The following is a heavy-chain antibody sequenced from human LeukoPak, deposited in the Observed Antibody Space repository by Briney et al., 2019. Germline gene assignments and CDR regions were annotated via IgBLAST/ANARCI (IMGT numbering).Heavy chain of an antibody. CDR2: INRDGSVK. Sequence: GXSLRLSCVGSGFNFGNYWMTWVRQAPGKGLEWVANINRDGSVKNYVDSVKGRFTISRDKAKSSLFLQANSLRAEDTAVYYCARDLSPADSGHYLDAFDIWGQGTMVTVSS. V-gene: IGHV3-7*01. J-gene: IGHJ3*02. D-gene: IGHD3-22*01. CDR3: ARDLSPADSGHYLDAFDI. CDR1: GFNFGNYW.